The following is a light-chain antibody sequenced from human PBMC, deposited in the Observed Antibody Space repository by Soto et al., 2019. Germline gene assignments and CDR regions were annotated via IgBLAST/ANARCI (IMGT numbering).Light chain of an antibody. CDR2: DAS. J-gene: IGKJ4*01. V-gene: IGKV3-15*01. CDR1: QSVSNN. Sequence: EIVLTQSPDTLSLSPGERATLSCWASQSVSNNLAWYQQKPGQAPRLLIYDASTRATGIPARLSGSGSGTEFTLTIRSLESQDFAGYYCQQYYKWPLTFGGGTKVDIK. CDR3: QQYYKWPLT.